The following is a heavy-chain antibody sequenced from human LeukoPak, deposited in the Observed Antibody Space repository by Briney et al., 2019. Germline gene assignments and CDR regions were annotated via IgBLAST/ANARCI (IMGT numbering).Heavy chain of an antibody. V-gene: IGHV3-48*03. CDR1: GFTFSSYE. D-gene: IGHD3-22*01. CDR2: ISSGGSTI. Sequence: GGSLRLSCAASGFTFSSYEMNWVRQAPGKGLEWISYISSGGSTIYYADSVKGRFTISRDNAKNSLYLQMNSLRAEDTAVYYCARDYDSSGYPTLDYWGQGTLVTVSS. CDR3: ARDYDSSGYPTLDY. J-gene: IGHJ4*02.